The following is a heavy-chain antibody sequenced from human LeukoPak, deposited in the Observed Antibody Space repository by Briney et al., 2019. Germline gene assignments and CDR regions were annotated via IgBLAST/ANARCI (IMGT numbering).Heavy chain of an antibody. J-gene: IGHJ6*02. CDR3: ARVLIVVGRRYGMDV. V-gene: IGHV3-30-3*01. Sequence: GGSLRLSCAASGFTFSSYAMHWVRQAPRKGLEWVAVISYDGSNKYYADSVKGRFTISRDNSKNTLYLQMNSLRAEDTAVYYCARVLIVVGRRYGMDVWGQGTTVTVSS. CDR2: ISYDGSNK. D-gene: IGHD3-22*01. CDR1: GFTFSSYA.